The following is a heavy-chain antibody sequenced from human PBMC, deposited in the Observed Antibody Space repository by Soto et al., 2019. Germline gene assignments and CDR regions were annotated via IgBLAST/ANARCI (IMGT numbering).Heavy chain of an antibody. V-gene: IGHV4-59*08. Sequence: SETLSLTCTVSGVSISSYYWSWIRQPPGKGLEWIGYIYYSGSTNYNPSLKSRVTISVDTSKNQFSLKLSSVTAADTAVYYCARLNPSPTYYYGSGKFPYNWFDPWGQGTLVTVSS. CDR3: ARLNPSPTYYYGSGKFPYNWFDP. J-gene: IGHJ5*02. CDR1: GVSISSYY. D-gene: IGHD3-10*01. CDR2: IYYSGST.